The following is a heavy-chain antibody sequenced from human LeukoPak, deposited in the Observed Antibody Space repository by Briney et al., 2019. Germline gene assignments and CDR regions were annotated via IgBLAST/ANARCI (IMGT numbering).Heavy chain of an antibody. CDR1: GYTFTGYY. CDR2: INPNSGGT. J-gene: IGHJ6*03. V-gene: IGHV1-2*02. D-gene: IGHD1-26*01. Sequence: ASVKVSCKASGYTFTGYYMHWVRQAPGQGLEWMGWINPNSGGTNYAQKFQGRVTMTRNTSISTAYMELSSLRSEDTAVYYCARAVSLVGATNYYYYYYMDVWGKGTTVTISS. CDR3: ARAVSLVGATNYYYYYYMDV.